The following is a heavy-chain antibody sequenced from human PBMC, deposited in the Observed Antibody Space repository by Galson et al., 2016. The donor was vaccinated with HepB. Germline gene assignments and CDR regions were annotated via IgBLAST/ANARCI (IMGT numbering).Heavy chain of an antibody. J-gene: IGHJ5*02. V-gene: IGHV1-18*01. Sequence: SVKVSCKASGYMFTDYGVAWVRQAPGQGLEWIGWISAHNGNTVSAQKFRGRVTMTTDTSTTTAYMSLRSLTSDDTAVYFCSRAPGIEVSGVFHPWGQGTVLIVSS. D-gene: IGHD6-19*01. CDR2: ISAHNGNT. CDR1: GYMFTDYG. CDR3: SRAPGIEVSGVFHP.